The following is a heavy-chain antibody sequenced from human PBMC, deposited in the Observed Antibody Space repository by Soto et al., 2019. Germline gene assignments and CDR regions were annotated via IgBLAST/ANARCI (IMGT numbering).Heavy chain of an antibody. CDR2: IKQDGSEK. CDR1: GFTFSSYW. J-gene: IGHJ4*02. D-gene: IGHD2-15*01. CDR3: ARVIGYCSGGSCYPFDY. V-gene: IGHV3-7*01. Sequence: GGSLRLSCAASGFTFSSYWMTWVRQAPGMGLEWVANIKQDGSEKYYVDSVKGRFTVSRDNAKNSLYLQMNSLRAEDTAVYYCARVIGYCSGGSCYPFDYWGQGTLVTVS.